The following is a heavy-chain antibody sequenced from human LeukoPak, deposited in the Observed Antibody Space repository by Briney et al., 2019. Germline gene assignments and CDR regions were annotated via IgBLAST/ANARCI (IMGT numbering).Heavy chain of an antibody. CDR3: AKSDSSGYYSAEYFQH. V-gene: IGHV3-9*01. Sequence: GGSLRLSCAASGFTFDDYAMHWVRQAPGKGLEWVSGISWSSGSIGYADSVKGRFTISRDNAKNSLYLQMNSLRAGDTALYYCAKSDSSGYYSAEYFQHWGQGTLVTVSS. D-gene: IGHD3-22*01. J-gene: IGHJ1*01. CDR1: GFTFDDYA. CDR2: ISWSSGSI.